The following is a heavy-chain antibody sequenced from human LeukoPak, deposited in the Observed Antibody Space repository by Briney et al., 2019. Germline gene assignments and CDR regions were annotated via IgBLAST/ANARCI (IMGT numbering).Heavy chain of an antibody. J-gene: IGHJ5*02. CDR2: MNSNSGNT. CDR3: ARSWSGGYYDFWSGYQRWFDP. D-gene: IGHD3-3*01. CDR1: GYTFTSYD. Sequence: GASVTVSCKASGYTFTSYDINWVRQATGQGLEWMGWMNSNSGNTGYAQKFQGRVTMTRNTSISTAYMELSSLRSEDTAVYYCARSWSGGYYDFWSGYQRWFDPWGQGTLVTVSS. V-gene: IGHV1-8*01.